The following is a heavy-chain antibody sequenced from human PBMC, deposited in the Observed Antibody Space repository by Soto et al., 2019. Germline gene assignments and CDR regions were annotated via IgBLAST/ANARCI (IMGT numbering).Heavy chain of an antibody. V-gene: IGHV3-21*01. D-gene: IGHD6-6*01. J-gene: IGHJ6*03. Sequence: PGGSLRLSRAASGRTLRGFRFNWVLLVPGKGQARVSFILSSSGSIYYADSVKGRVTSSRDNAKNSLYLQMNSLKDEDTAVYDCARDSGVHLVRRGFYYYDMDVWGKGTTVTVPS. CDR1: GRTLRGFR. CDR3: ARDSGVHLVRRGFYYYDMDV. CDR2: ILSSSGSI.